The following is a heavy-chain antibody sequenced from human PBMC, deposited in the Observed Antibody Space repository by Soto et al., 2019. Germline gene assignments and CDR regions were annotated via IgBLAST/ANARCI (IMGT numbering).Heavy chain of an antibody. CDR2: IKSKTDGGTT. D-gene: IGHD1-7*01. CDR1: GFTFSNAW. J-gene: IGHJ3*02. V-gene: IGHV3-15*01. Sequence: GGSLGLSCAASGFTFSNAWMSWVRQAPGKGLEWVGRIKSKTDGGTTDYAAPVKGRFTISRDDSKNTLYLQMNSLKTEDTAVYYCSTGTTSDAFDIWGQGTMVTVSS. CDR3: STGTTSDAFDI.